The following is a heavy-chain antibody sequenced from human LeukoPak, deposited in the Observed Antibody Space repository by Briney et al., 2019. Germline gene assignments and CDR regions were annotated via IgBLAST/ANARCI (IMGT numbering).Heavy chain of an antibody. CDR2: IWYDGSNK. J-gene: IGHJ4*02. D-gene: IGHD3-10*01. Sequence: GGSLRLSCEASGFTFSSYGIHWVRQAPGKGLEWVAVIWYDGSNKYYADSVKGRFIISRDNSKNTLYLQMNSLRVEDTAVYYCARDPGVSMVRGVITYYFDYWRQGPLVTVSS. V-gene: IGHV3-33*01. CDR1: GFTFSSYG. CDR3: ARDPGVSMVRGVITYYFDY.